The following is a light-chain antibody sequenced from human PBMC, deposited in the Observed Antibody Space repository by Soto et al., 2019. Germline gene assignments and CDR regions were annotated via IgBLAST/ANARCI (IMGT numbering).Light chain of an antibody. Sequence: EIVLTQSPGTLSLSPGEIATLSCRASQSVSSSYLAWYQQKPGQAPRLLIYVASSRATGIPDRFSGSGSGTDFTLTISRLEPEDFAVYYCQQYGSSPPLTFGGGTKVEVK. J-gene: IGKJ4*01. CDR1: QSVSSSY. V-gene: IGKV3-20*01. CDR2: VAS. CDR3: QQYGSSPPLT.